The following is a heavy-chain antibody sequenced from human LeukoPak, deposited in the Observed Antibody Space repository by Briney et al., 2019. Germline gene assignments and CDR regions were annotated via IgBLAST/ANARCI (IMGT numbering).Heavy chain of an antibody. CDR1: GGTFSSYA. CDR2: IIPIFGTA. Sequence: ASVKDSCKASGGTFSSYAISWVRQAPGQGLEWMGGIIPIFGTANYAQKFQGRVTITTDESTSTAYMELSSLRSEDTAVYYCARDSDVGATWGFDYWGQGTLVTVSS. V-gene: IGHV1-69*05. J-gene: IGHJ4*02. D-gene: IGHD1-26*01. CDR3: ARDSDVGATWGFDY.